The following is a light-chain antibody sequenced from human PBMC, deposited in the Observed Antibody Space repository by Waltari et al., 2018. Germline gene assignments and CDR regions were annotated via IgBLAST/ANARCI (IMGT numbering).Light chain of an antibody. Sequence: DIVLTQSPDSLALSLGERATISGRSSQSVLSSTNSNNYLAWYQQRPGQPPKLLFDWASTRVSGVPDRFDGSGSGTDFTLTISSLQAEDLAVYYCQQYYTTPCTFGQGTRLEIK. CDR3: QQYYTTPCT. V-gene: IGKV4-1*01. CDR1: QSVLSSTNSNNY. J-gene: IGKJ2*02. CDR2: WAS.